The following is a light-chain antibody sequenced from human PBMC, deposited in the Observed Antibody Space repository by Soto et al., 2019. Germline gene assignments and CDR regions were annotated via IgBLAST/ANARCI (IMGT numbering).Light chain of an antibody. CDR1: QNVNIN. CDR2: GAS. J-gene: IGKJ4*01. CDR3: QQYKDWPPLT. Sequence: EIVMTQSPVTLSVSPGERVTLSCRASQNVNINLAWYQQIPGQAPRVLIYGASNRASGIPDRFSGSGSGTDFTLTISSLEPDDFALYYCQQYKDWPPLTFGGGTRVEIK. V-gene: IGKV3D-15*01.